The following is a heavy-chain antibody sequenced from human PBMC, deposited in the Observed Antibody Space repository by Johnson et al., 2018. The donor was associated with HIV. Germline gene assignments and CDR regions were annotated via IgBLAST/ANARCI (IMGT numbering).Heavy chain of an antibody. CDR2: IKQDGSEK. CDR1: GFTFSSYW. V-gene: IGHV3-7*05. CDR3: ARGGDACDS. J-gene: IGHJ3*02. Sequence: MQLVESGGGLVQPGGSLRLSCAASGFTFSSYWMSWVRQAPGIGLEWVANIKQDGSEKYYVDSVKGRFTISRDNAKNSLSLQMTSLRAEDTAVYYCARGGDACDSWGQGTMVTVSS.